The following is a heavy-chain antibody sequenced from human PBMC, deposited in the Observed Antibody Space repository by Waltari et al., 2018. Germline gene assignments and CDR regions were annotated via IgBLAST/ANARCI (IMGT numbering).Heavy chain of an antibody. CDR1: GGSISSSSYY. D-gene: IGHD2-15*01. V-gene: IGHV4-39*07. J-gene: IGHJ4*02. Sequence: QLQLQESGPGLVKPSETLSLTCTVSGGSISSSSYYWGWIRQPPGKGLEWIGSIYYSGSTYYNPSLKSRVTISVDTSKNQFSLKLSSVTAADTAVYYCARLPSGGTFDYWGQGTLVTVSS. CDR3: ARLPSGGTFDY. CDR2: IYYSGST.